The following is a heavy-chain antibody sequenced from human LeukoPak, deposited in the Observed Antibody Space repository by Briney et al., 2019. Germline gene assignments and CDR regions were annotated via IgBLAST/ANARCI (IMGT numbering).Heavy chain of an antibody. CDR1: GGSFSGYY. Sequence: PSETLSLTCAVYGGSFSGYYWSWIRQPPGKGLEWIGEINHSGSTNYNPSLKSRVTISVDTSKNQFSLKLSSVTAADTAVYYCAREDPSWTHYFDYWGQGTLVTVSS. J-gene: IGHJ4*02. D-gene: IGHD3/OR15-3a*01. V-gene: IGHV4-34*01. CDR2: INHSGST. CDR3: AREDPSWTHYFDY.